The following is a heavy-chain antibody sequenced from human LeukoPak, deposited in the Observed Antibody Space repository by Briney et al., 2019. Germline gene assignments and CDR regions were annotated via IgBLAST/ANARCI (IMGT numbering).Heavy chain of an antibody. CDR1: GVSISSGGYY. CDR2: IYHSGST. Sequence: SETLSLTCTVSGVSISSGGYYWRWIRQPPGKGLEWIGYIYHSGSTYYNPSLKSRVTISVDRSKNQFSLKLSSVTAADTAVYYCARYPLPELRHYYMDVWGKGTTVTVSS. V-gene: IGHV4-30-2*02. CDR3: ARYPLPELRHYYMDV. J-gene: IGHJ6*03. D-gene: IGHD1-7*01.